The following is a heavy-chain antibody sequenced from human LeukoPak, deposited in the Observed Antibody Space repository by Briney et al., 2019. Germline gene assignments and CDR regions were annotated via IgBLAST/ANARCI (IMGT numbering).Heavy chain of an antibody. J-gene: IGHJ4*02. Sequence: ASVKVSCKASGYTFTGYYMHWVRQAPGQGLEWMGWMNPNSGNTGYAQKFQGRVTMTRNTSISTAYMELSSLRSEDTAVYYCARVGIAAAGTGIDYWGQGTLVTVSS. CDR1: GYTFTGYY. CDR2: MNPNSGNT. CDR3: ARVGIAAAGTGIDY. D-gene: IGHD6-13*01. V-gene: IGHV1-8*02.